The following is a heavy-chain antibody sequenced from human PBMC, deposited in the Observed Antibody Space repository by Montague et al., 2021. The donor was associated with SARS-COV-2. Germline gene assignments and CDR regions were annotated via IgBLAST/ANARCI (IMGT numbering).Heavy chain of an antibody. J-gene: IGHJ4*02. CDR1: GGSIFSNSFY. CDR3: ARSTVGTSRFDY. D-gene: IGHD1-26*01. V-gene: IGHV4-39*01. CDR2: VLSSGST. Sequence: SETLSLTCTVSGGSIFSNSFYWGWIRQSPGQGLEWIGNVLSSGSTFYNPSLRSRVTMSEDMSKNQFSLKLMSVTAADTAVYYCARSTVGTSRFDYWGQRTLVTVSS.